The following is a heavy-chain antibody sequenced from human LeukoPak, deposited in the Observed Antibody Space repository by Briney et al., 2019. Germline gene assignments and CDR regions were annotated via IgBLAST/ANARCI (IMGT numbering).Heavy chain of an antibody. CDR2: IYHSGST. D-gene: IGHD4-17*01. CDR3: ARVRTADYEEPTWFDP. V-gene: IGHV4-30-2*01. CDR1: GGSISSGGYS. Sequence: PSQTLSLTCAVSGGSISSGGYSWSWIRQPPGKGLEWIGYIYHSGSTYYNPSLKSRVTISVDRSKNQFSLKLSSVTAADTAVYYCARVRTADYEEPTWFDPWGQGTLVTVSS. J-gene: IGHJ5*02.